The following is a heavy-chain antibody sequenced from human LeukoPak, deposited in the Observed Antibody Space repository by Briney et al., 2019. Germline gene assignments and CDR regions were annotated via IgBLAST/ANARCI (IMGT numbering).Heavy chain of an antibody. CDR1: GFTFSSYS. CDR3: AKIEYSSSWYLSSYYYYGMDV. V-gene: IGHV3-23*01. CDR2: ISGSGGST. Sequence: GGSLRLSCAASGFTFSSYSMNWVRQAPGKGLEWVSAISGSGGSTYYADSVKGRFTISRDNSKNTLYLQMNSLRAEDTAVYYCAKIEYSSSWYLSSYYYYGMDVWGQGTTVTVSS. J-gene: IGHJ6*02. D-gene: IGHD6-13*01.